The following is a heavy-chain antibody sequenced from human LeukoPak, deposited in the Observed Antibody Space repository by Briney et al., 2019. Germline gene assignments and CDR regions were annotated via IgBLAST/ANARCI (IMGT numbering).Heavy chain of an antibody. D-gene: IGHD6-6*01. Sequence: GASVKVSCKASGYTFTSYYMHWVRQAPGQGLEWMGWISAYNGNTNYAQKLQGRVTMTTDTSTSTAYMELRSLRSDDTAVYYCARDTPSIAARNPWDYWGQGTLVTVSS. CDR2: ISAYNGNT. CDR1: GYTFTSYY. CDR3: ARDTPSIAARNPWDY. V-gene: IGHV1-18*04. J-gene: IGHJ4*02.